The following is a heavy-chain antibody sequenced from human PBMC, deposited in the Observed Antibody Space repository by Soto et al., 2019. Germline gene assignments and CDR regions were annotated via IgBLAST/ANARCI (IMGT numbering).Heavy chain of an antibody. CDR3: ARSGYSSGWYHWYFDL. D-gene: IGHD6-19*01. CDR2: INGGNGHT. Sequence: XSVKVSCKSSGYPFINYGIHWVRQAPGQRLEWMGWINGGNGHTKYSQKFQGRVTITRDTSASTAYMELSSLRSEDTAVFYCARSGYSSGWYHWYFDLWGRGTLVTVSS. CDR1: GYPFINYG. V-gene: IGHV1-3*01. J-gene: IGHJ2*01.